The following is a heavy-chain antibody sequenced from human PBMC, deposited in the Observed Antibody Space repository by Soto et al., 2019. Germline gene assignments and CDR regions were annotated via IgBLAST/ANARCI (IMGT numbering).Heavy chain of an antibody. V-gene: IGHV1-69*02. CDR1: GGTFSSYT. CDR2: IIPILGIA. J-gene: IGHJ6*03. Sequence: QVQLVQSGAEVKKPGSSVKVSCKASGGTFSSYTISWVRQAPGQGLEWMGRIIPILGIANYAQKFQGRVTITADKSTSTAYMELSSLRSEDTAVYYCARVDYYGSGSYYYYYYYMDVWGKGTTVTVSS. D-gene: IGHD3-10*01. CDR3: ARVDYYGSGSYYYYYYYMDV.